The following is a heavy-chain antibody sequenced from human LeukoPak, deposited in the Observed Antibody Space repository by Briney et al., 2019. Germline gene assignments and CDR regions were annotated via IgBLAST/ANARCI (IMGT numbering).Heavy chain of an antibody. D-gene: IGHD2-15*01. CDR3: ARDATSCSGGSCSSGFDY. CDR2: ITPIFGTA. J-gene: IGHJ4*02. Sequence: GSSVKVSCKASGGTFSSYAISWVRQAPGQGLEWMGRITPIFGTANYAQKFQGRVTITTDESTSTAYMELSSLRSEDTAVYYCARDATSCSGGSCSSGFDYWGQGTLVTVSS. V-gene: IGHV1-69*05. CDR1: GGTFSSYA.